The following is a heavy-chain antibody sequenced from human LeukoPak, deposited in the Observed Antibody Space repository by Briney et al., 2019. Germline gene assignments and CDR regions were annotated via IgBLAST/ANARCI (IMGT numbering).Heavy chain of an antibody. Sequence: GGSLRLSCAASGFPFSSYSMTWVRQAPGKGLEWVANIKEDGTLAYYADSVTGRFSISRDNTKNSLYLQMNGLRAEDTAVYFCVRDGYNQNRFDFWGQGILVTVSS. V-gene: IGHV3-7*03. J-gene: IGHJ4*02. D-gene: IGHD3-22*01. CDR1: GFPFSSYS. CDR2: IKEDGTLA. CDR3: VRDGYNQNRFDF.